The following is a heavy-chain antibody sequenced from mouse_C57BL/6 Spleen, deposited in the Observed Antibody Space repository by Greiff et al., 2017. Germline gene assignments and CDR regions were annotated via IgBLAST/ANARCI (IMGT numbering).Heavy chain of an antibody. CDR2: IDPSDSYT. J-gene: IGHJ1*03. V-gene: IGHV1-59*01. Sequence: QVQLQQPGAELVRPGTSVKLSCKASGYTFTSYWMHWVKQRPGQGLEWIGVIDPSDSYTNYNQKFKGKATLTVDTTSSTAYMQLSSLTSVDSAVYYCARVPLYDGYHWYFDVWGTGTTVTVSS. D-gene: IGHD2-3*01. CDR3: ARVPLYDGYHWYFDV. CDR1: GYTFTSYW.